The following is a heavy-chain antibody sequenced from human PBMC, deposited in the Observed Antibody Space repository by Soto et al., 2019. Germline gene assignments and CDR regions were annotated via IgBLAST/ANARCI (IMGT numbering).Heavy chain of an antibody. CDR2: ISGSGGST. J-gene: IGHJ4*02. D-gene: IGHD1-1*01. Sequence: GGSLRLSCAASGFTFSSYAMSWVRQAPGKGLEWVSAISGSGGSTYYADSVKGRFTISRDNSKNTLYLQMNSLRAEDKAVYYCVKAGSSLPFFDYWGRGTLVTVSS. CDR1: GFTFSSYA. CDR3: VKAGSSLPFFDY. V-gene: IGHV3-23*01.